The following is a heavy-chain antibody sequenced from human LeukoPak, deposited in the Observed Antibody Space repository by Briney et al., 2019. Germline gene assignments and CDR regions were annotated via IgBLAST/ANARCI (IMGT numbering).Heavy chain of an antibody. CDR1: GGSISSYY. Sequence: PSETLSLTCTVSGGSISSYYWSWTRQPPGKGLEWIGYIYYSGSTNYNPSLKSRVTISLDTSKNHFSLKLSSVTAADTAVYYCAACLRGGNCFSFDYWGRGTLVTVSS. J-gene: IGHJ4*02. CDR2: IYYSGST. CDR3: AACLRGGNCFSFDY. D-gene: IGHD2-21*02. V-gene: IGHV4-59*08.